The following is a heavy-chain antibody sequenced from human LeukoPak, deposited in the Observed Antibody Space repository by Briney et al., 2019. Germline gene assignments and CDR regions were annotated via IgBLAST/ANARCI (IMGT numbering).Heavy chain of an antibody. D-gene: IGHD3-22*01. Sequence: SETLSLTCTVSGGSISSYYWSWIRQPPGKGLEWIGYIYYSGSTNYNPSLKSRVTISVDTSKNQFSLKLSSVTAADTAVYYCARQDYDSSGYYYVNWFDPWGQGTLVTVSS. V-gene: IGHV4-59*08. CDR3: ARQDYDSSGYYYVNWFDP. CDR2: IYYSGST. J-gene: IGHJ5*02. CDR1: GGSISSYY.